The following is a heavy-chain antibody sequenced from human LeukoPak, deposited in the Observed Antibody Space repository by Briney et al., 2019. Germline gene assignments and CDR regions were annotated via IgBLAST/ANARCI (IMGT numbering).Heavy chain of an antibody. CDR3: ARDLGQYYDTSDNWFDP. V-gene: IGHV3-43D*03. J-gene: IGHJ5*02. CDR1: GFTFDDYA. CDR2: ISWDGGST. Sequence: GGSLRLSCAASGFTFDDYAMHWVRQAPGKGLEWVSLISWDGGSTDYADSVEGRFTISRDNSKKSLYLQMNSVRAEDTAVYYCARDLGQYYDTSDNWFDPWGQGTLVTVSS. D-gene: IGHD3-22*01.